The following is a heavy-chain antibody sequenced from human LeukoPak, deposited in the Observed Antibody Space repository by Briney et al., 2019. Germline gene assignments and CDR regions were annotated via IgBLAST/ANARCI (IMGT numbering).Heavy chain of an antibody. CDR3: AGSRGYSYGYPRYYYGMDV. V-gene: IGHV1-69*13. J-gene: IGHJ6*02. D-gene: IGHD5-18*01. CDR1: GGTFISYA. Sequence: ASVKVSCKASGGTFISYAISWVRQAPGQGLEWMGGIIPIFGTANYAQKFQGRVTITADESTSTAYMELSSLRSEDTAVYYCAGSRGYSYGYPRYYYGMDVWGQGTTVTVSS. CDR2: IIPIFGTA.